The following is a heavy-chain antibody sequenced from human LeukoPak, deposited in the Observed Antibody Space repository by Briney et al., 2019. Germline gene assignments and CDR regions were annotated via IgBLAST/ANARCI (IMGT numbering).Heavy chain of an antibody. D-gene: IGHD3-22*01. CDR1: GGSFSGYY. V-gene: IGHV4-34*01. J-gene: IGHJ4*02. CDR2: INHSGST. CDR3: ARGLKTYYYDKTPY. Sequence: PSETLSLTCAVYGGSFSGYYWSWIRQPPGKGLEWIGEINHSGSTNYNPSLKSRVTISVDTSKNQFSLKLSSVTAADTAVYYCARGLKTYYYDKTPYWGQGTWSPSPQ.